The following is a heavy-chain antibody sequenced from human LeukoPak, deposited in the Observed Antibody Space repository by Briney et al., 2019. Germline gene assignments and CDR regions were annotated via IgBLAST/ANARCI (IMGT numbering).Heavy chain of an antibody. CDR1: GYTFTSYD. D-gene: IGHD1-26*01. V-gene: IGHV1-8*01. CDR3: ARGDRQAGGSYGN. J-gene: IGHJ4*02. Sequence: GASVKVSCKDSGYTFTSYDINWVRQATGQGLEWMGWMNPNSGNTGYAQKFQGRVTMTRNTSISTAYMELSSLRSEDTAVYYCARGDRQAGGSYGNWGQGTLVTVSS. CDR2: MNPNSGNT.